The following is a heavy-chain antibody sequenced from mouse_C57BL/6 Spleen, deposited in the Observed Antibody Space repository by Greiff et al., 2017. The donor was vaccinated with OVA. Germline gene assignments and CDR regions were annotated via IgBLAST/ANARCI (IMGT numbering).Heavy chain of an antibody. CDR2: INPNNGGT. V-gene: IGHV1-18*01. Sequence: EVQLQQSGPELVKPGASVKIPCKASGYTFTDYNMDWVKQSPGKSLEWIGDINPNNGGTIYNQKFKGKATLTVDKSSSTAYMELRSLTSEDTAVYYGARRSSYAMDYWGQGTSVTVSS. J-gene: IGHJ4*01. D-gene: IGHD1-1*01. CDR1: GYTFTDYN. CDR3: ARRSSYAMDY.